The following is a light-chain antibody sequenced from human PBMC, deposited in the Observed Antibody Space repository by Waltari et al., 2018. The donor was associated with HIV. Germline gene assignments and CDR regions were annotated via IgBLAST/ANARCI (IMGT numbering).Light chain of an antibody. CDR3: SSYTSSSTPYV. CDR2: EVS. Sequence: QSALTQPASVSGSPGQSITISCTGTSSDVGAYNYVSWYQQHPGKAPNVMIYEVSNRPSGVSNRFSGSKSGNTASLSISGLQAEDEADYYCSSYTSSSTPYVFGTGTKVTVL. CDR1: SSDVGAYNY. V-gene: IGLV2-14*01. J-gene: IGLJ1*01.